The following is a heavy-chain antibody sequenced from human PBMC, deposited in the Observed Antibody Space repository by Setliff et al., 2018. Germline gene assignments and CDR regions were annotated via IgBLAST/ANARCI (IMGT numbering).Heavy chain of an antibody. J-gene: IGHJ4*02. V-gene: IGHV1-18*01. CDR2: IGAYTGNT. CDR3: ERLVRYCSTTSCQRTSGDDF. D-gene: IGHD2-2*01. CDR1: GYTLINYG. Sequence: GASVKVSCKASGYTLINYGISWVRQAPGQGLEWMGWIGAYTGNTNYAQKFQGRVTMTTDTSTSTAYMDLRSLRSDDTAVYYCERLVRYCSTTSCQRTSGDDFWGLGTLVTVSS.